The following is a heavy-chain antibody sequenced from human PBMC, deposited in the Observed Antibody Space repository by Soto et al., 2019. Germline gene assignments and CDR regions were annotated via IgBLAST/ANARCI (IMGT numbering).Heavy chain of an antibody. CDR2: ISAYNGNT. Sequence: ASVKVSCKASGYTFTNYGISWVRQAPGQGLEWMGWISAYNGNTKYAQKLQGRVTMTTDTSTSTAYMELRSLRSDDTAVYYCARGVGSGSYYNQQNWFDPWGQGNLVTVSS. V-gene: IGHV1-18*01. CDR3: ARGVGSGSYYNQQNWFDP. J-gene: IGHJ5*02. D-gene: IGHD3-10*01. CDR1: GYTFTNYG.